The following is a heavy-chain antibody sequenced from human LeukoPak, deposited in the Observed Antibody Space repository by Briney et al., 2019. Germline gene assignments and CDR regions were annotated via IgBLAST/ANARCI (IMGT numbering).Heavy chain of an antibody. D-gene: IGHD4-23*01. V-gene: IGHV3-48*03. CDR3: ARDYGGSSPFDY. Sequence: GGSLRLSCVGSGFTFIEHEMNWVRQTPGKGLEWISYISGDAETIFYRDSVRGRVTISRDNTKNSLYLQMNSLRVEDTAIYYCARDYGGSSPFDYWGQGTLVTVSS. J-gene: IGHJ4*02. CDR2: ISGDAETI. CDR1: GFTFIEHE.